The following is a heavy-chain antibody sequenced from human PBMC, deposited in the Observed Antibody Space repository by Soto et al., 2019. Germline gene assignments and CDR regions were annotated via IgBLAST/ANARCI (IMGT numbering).Heavy chain of an antibody. J-gene: IGHJ4*02. D-gene: IGHD1-20*01. CDR3: ARMPPRGITGTTGNRGYYFDY. CDR2: ISYDGSNK. CDR1: GSTFSSYG. V-gene: IGHV3-30*03. Sequence: GGSLRLSCAASGSTFSSYGMHWVRQAPGKGLEWVAVISYDGSNKYYADSVKGRFTISRDNSKNTLYLQMNSLRAEDTAVYYCARMPPRGITGTTGNRGYYFDYWGQGTLVTVSA.